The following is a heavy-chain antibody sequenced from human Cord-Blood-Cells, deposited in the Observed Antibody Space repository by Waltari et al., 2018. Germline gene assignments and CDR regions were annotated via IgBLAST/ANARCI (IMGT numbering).Heavy chain of an antibody. Sequence: QVQLVQSGAEVKKPGASVKVSCKASGYTFTGYYMHWVRQAHGQGLEWMGWINPNRGGTNYAQKFQGWVTMTRDTSISTAYMELSRLRSDDTAVYYCARSGSYYVKDDAFDIWGQGTMVTVSS. D-gene: IGHD1-26*01. V-gene: IGHV1-2*04. CDR2: INPNRGGT. CDR1: GYTFTGYY. CDR3: ARSGSYYVKDDAFDI. J-gene: IGHJ3*02.